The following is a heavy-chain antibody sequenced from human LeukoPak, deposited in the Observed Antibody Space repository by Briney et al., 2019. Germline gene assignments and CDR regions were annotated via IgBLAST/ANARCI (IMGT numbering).Heavy chain of an antibody. Sequence: PGGSLRLSCAAPGFTFSSYGMHSVRQAPGKGLEWVAVIWCDGSNKYYADSVKGRFPISRDNSKITLYLQMNSLRAEDTAVYYGAKGGYYYDSSGYDTYYYYYYYMDVWGKGTTVTVSS. V-gene: IGHV3-33*06. CDR1: GFTFSSYG. CDR2: IWCDGSNK. D-gene: IGHD3-22*01. J-gene: IGHJ6*03. CDR3: AKGGYYYDSSGYDTYYYYYYYMDV.